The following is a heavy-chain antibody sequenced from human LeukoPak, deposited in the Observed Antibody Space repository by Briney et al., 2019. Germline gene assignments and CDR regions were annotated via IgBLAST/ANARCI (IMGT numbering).Heavy chain of an antibody. D-gene: IGHD3-22*01. J-gene: IGHJ4*02. CDR1: GFTFSSYW. CDR3: VRGYYAGRGHHFEY. Sequence: GGSLRLSCAASGFTFSSYWMHWVRQARGKGLVWVSRISTDGFSTIYADSVKGRFTISRDNAKNTLYLQMSSLKAEDTAVYYCVRGYYAGRGHHFEYWGQGTLVTVSS. CDR2: ISTDGFST. V-gene: IGHV3-74*01.